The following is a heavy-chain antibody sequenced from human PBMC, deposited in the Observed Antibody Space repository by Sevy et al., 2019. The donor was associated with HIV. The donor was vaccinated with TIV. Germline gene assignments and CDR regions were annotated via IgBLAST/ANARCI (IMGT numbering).Heavy chain of an antibody. CDR2: IYYSGST. CDR3: ARVGATIANAFDI. CDR1: GGSISSYY. V-gene: IGHV4-59*12. D-gene: IGHD1-26*01. J-gene: IGHJ3*02. Sequence: SETLSLTCTVSGGSISSYYWSWIRQPPGKGLEWIGYIYYSGSTNYNPSLKSRVTISVDTSKNQFSLKLSPVTAADTAVYYCARVGATIANAFDIWGQGTMVTVSS.